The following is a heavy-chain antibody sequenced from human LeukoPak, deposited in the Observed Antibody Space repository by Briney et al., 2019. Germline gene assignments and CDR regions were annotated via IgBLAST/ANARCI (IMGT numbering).Heavy chain of an antibody. V-gene: IGHV3-23*01. Sequence: PGGSLRLSCAASGFTVSSNYMSWVRQAPGKGLEWVSAISGSGGSTYYADSVKGRFTISRDNSKNTLYLQMNSLRAEDTAVYYCANADYYYDSSGYYYSDYWGQGTLVTVSS. CDR2: ISGSGGST. J-gene: IGHJ4*02. CDR3: ANADYYYDSSGYYYSDY. D-gene: IGHD3-22*01. CDR1: GFTVSSNY.